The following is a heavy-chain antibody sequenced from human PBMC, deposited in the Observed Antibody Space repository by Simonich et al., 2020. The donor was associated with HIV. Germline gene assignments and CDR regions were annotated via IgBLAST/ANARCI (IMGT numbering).Heavy chain of an antibody. CDR2: IYLSGST. J-gene: IGHJ4*02. CDR1: GYSISSGYY. D-gene: IGHD6-19*01. CDR3: ARGRPPGFSNGWYHFDF. Sequence: QVQLQESGPGLVKPSETLSLTCAVSGYSISSGYYWGWIRQPPGKGLEWIGSIYLSGSTYDNPALKSRGTISVDTSKNQFSLKLSSVTAADTAIYYCARGRPPGFSNGWYHFDFWGQGTLVTVSP. V-gene: IGHV4-38-2*01.